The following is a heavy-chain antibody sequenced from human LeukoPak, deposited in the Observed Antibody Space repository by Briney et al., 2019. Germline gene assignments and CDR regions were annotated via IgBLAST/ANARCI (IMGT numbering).Heavy chain of an antibody. CDR3: ARDRDTVITTWYFDY. CDR2: IWYDGSNK. CDR1: GFTFSSYG. V-gene: IGHV3-33*01. J-gene: IGHJ4*02. D-gene: IGHD4-17*01. Sequence: PGGSLRLSCAASGFTFSSYGMHWVRQAPGKGLEWVAVIWYDGSNKYYADSVKGRFTISRDNSKNTLYLQMNSLRAEDTAVYYCARDRDTVITTWYFDYWGQGTLVTVSS.